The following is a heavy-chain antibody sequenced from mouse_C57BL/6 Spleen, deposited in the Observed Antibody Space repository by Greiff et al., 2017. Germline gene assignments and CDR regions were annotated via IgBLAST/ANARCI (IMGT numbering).Heavy chain of an antibody. CDR1: GYTFTSYT. CDR2: IHPSSGYT. Sequence: VQLQQSGAELARPGASVKMSCKASGYTFTSYTMHWVKQRPGQGLEWIGYIHPSSGYTKYNQKFKDKATLTADKSSSTAYMQLSSLTSEASAVYYCARLLSLYYAMDYWGQGTSVTVSS. V-gene: IGHV1-4*01. D-gene: IGHD1-1*01. CDR3: ARLLSLYYAMDY. J-gene: IGHJ4*01.